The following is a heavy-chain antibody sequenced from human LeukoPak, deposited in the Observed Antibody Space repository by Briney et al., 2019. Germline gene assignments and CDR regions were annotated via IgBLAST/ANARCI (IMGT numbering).Heavy chain of an antibody. V-gene: IGHV4-39*07. J-gene: IGHJ5*02. Sequence: PSETLSLTCTVSGGSIRSSYYYWGWIRQPPGKGLEWIGSIYDSGSTYYNPSLKSRVTISADTSKNQFSLKLSSVTAADTAVYYCARDFWSGRYNWFDPWGQGTLVTVSS. D-gene: IGHD3-3*01. CDR2: IYDSGST. CDR1: GGSIRSSYYY. CDR3: ARDFWSGRYNWFDP.